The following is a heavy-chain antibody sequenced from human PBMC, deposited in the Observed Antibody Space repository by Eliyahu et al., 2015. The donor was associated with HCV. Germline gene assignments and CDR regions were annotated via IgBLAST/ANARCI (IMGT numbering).Heavy chain of an antibody. J-gene: IGHJ5*02. CDR2: ITSSSSMI. CDR3: ARADFAVPT. Sequence: EVQLVESGGGLVQPGGSLRLSCAASGFTFSSHSMNWVRQAPGKGLEWLSYITSSSSMIYYAESVKGRFTISRDNAKNSLYLQMNSLRAEDTAVYYCARADFAVPTWGQGTLVTVSS. V-gene: IGHV3-48*01. CDR1: GFTFSSHS.